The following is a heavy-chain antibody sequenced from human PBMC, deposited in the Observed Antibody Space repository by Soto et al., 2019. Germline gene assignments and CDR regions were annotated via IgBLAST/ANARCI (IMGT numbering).Heavy chain of an antibody. CDR3: ARDHYYGSGTPGGFDP. Sequence: EVQLVESGGGLVQPGGSLRLSCAASGFTFSSHSMNWVRQAPGKGLEWVSYISSGSSSIYYADSVKGRFTISRDNAKNSLFLQMNSLRDEDTAVYYCARDHYYGSGTPGGFDPWGQGTLVTVSS. J-gene: IGHJ5*02. V-gene: IGHV3-48*02. D-gene: IGHD3-10*01. CDR2: ISSGSSSI. CDR1: GFTFSSHS.